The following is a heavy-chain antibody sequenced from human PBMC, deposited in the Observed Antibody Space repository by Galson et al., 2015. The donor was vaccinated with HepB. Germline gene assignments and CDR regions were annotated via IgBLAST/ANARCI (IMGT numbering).Heavy chain of an antibody. CDR3: ARTYYDFWSGYSKYYYYYGMDV. V-gene: IGHV3-74*01. CDR1: GFTFSSYW. D-gene: IGHD3-3*01. CDR2: INSDGSST. J-gene: IGHJ6*02. Sequence: LRLSCAASGFTFSSYWMHWVRQAPGKGLVWVSCINSDGSSTSYADSVKGRFTISRDNAKNTLYLQMNSLRAEDTAVYYCARTYYDFWSGYSKYYYYYGMDVWGQGTTVTVSS.